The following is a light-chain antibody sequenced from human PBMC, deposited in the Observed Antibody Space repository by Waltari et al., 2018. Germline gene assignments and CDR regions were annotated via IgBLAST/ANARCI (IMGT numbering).Light chain of an antibody. V-gene: IGKV1-39*01. CDR2: DVS. Sequence: DIQLTQSPSSVSASIGDRVPITCRSVQTINNYLNWYHHKPGRAPKPLLSDVSNLENGVPSRFSGSGYGAEFTLIITSLQPEDVGTYYCHQSFTATLTFGPGARVEIK. CDR3: HQSFTATLT. CDR1: QTINNY. J-gene: IGKJ3*01.